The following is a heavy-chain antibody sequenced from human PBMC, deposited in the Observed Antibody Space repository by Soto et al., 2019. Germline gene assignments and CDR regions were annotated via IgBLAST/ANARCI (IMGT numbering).Heavy chain of an antibody. CDR3: AKDLRYFDWGPFQH. CDR2: ISGSGGST. V-gene: IGHV3-23*01. D-gene: IGHD3-9*01. CDR1: GFTFSRYA. Sequence: EVQLLESGGGWVQPGGSLRLSCAASGFTFSRYAMSWVRQAPGKGLEWVSAISGSGGSTYYADSVKGRFTISRDNSKNTLYLQMNSLRAEDTAVYYCAKDLRYFDWGPFQHWGQGTLVTVSS. J-gene: IGHJ1*01.